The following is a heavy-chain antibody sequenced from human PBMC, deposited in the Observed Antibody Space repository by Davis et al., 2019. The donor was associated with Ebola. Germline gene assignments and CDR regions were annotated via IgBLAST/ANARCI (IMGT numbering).Heavy chain of an antibody. CDR2: ISGSGGST. D-gene: IGHD6-13*01. CDR3: AKAPYSSSWYYISGMDV. V-gene: IGHV3-23*01. CDR1: GFTFSSYA. J-gene: IGHJ6*02. Sequence: GESLKISCAASGFTFSSYAMSWVRQAPGKGLEWVSAISGSGGSTYYADSVKGRFTISRDNSKNTLYLQMNSLRAEDTAVYYCAKAPYSSSWYYISGMDVWGQGTTVTVSS.